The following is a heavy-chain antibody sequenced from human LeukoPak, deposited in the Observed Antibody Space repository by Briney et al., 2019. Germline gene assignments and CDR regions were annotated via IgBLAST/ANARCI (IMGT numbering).Heavy chain of an antibody. D-gene: IGHD3-10*01. V-gene: IGHV1-46*01. Sequence: ASVKVSCKASGYTFTSYYMHWVRQAPGQGLEWMGIINPSGGSTSYAQKFQGRVTMTRDTSTSTVYMELSSLRSEDTAVYYCARALVRGVIRPIYYYYGMDVWGQGTTVTVSS. CDR2: INPSGGST. CDR3: ARALVRGVIRPIYYYYGMDV. CDR1: GYTFTSYY. J-gene: IGHJ6*02.